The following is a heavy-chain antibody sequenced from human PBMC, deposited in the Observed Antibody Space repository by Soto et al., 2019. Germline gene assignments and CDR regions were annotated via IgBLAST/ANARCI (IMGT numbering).Heavy chain of an antibody. CDR3: ARGVVDTAMVRYYYYGMDV. D-gene: IGHD5-18*01. J-gene: IGHJ6*02. Sequence: EVQLVESGGGLVQPGRSLRLSCAASGFTFDDYAMHWVRQAPGKGLEWVSGIRWNSGSIGYADSVKGRFTISRDNAKNPVCLQMNSLRAEDTALYYCARGVVDTAMVRYYYYGMDVWGRGSTVTVSS. V-gene: IGHV3-9*01. CDR2: IRWNSGSI. CDR1: GFTFDDYA.